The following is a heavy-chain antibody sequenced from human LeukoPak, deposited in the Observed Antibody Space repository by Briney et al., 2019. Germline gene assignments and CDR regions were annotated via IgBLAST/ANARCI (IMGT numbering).Heavy chain of an antibody. J-gene: IGHJ6*02. V-gene: IGHV4-59*08. CDR1: GASISSDY. Sequence: PLETLSLTCTVSGASISSDYWSWIRQAPGKGLEWIGDIYYSGATNYNFSLQSRVTISVDTSKNQFSLNLISVTAADTAVYYCARHLKKYYYYGMDVWGQGTTVTVSS. CDR2: IYYSGAT. CDR3: ARHLKKYYYYGMDV.